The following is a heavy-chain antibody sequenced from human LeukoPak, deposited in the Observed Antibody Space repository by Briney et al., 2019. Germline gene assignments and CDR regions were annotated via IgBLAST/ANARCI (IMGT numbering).Heavy chain of an antibody. CDR3: ARDGGGPYYYDSSGYYSD. CDR2: ISYDGSNK. V-gene: IGHV3-30*01. D-gene: IGHD3-22*01. CDR1: GFTFSSYA. Sequence: PGGSLRLSCAASGFTFSSYAVHWVRQAPGKGLEWVAVISYDGSNKYYADSVKGRFTISRDNSKNTLYLQMNSLRAEDTAVYYCARDGGGPYYYDSSGYYSDWGQGTLVTVSS. J-gene: IGHJ4*02.